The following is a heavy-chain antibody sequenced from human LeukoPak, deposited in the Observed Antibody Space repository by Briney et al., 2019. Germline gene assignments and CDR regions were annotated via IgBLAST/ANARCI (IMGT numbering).Heavy chain of an antibody. Sequence: GGSLRLSCAASGFTFDDNAMHWVRQGPGKGLEWVSGISWNSGSIGYADSVKGRFTISRDNAKNSLYLQMNSLRAEDTALYYCAKDMGSSGWFGDAFDIWGQGTMVTVSS. CDR3: AKDMGSSGWFGDAFDI. CDR1: GFTFDDNA. J-gene: IGHJ3*02. V-gene: IGHV3-9*01. D-gene: IGHD6-19*01. CDR2: ISWNSGSI.